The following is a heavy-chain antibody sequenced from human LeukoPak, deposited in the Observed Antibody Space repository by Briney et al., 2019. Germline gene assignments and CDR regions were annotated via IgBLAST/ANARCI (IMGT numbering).Heavy chain of an antibody. V-gene: IGHV4-61*05. CDR3: ARGVIVGVTLD. D-gene: IGHD2-21*02. J-gene: IGHJ4*02. CDR1: GGSISTSSYY. CDR2: IYYSGST. Sequence: SETLSLTCTVSGGSISTSSYYWGWVRQPPGKGLEWIGYIYYSGSTNYNPSLKSRVTISVDTSKNQFSLKLSSVTAADTAVYYCARGVIVGVTLDWGQGTLVTVSS.